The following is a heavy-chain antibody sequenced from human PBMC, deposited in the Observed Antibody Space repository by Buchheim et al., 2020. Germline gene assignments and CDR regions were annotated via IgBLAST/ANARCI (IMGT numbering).Heavy chain of an antibody. D-gene: IGHD4-11*01. CDR1: GFTFSSYW. V-gene: IGHV3-7*01. Sequence: EVQLVESGGGLVQPGGSLRLSCAASGFTFSSYWMSWVRQAPGKGLEWVANIKQDGSEKYYVDSVKGRFTISRDNAKNSLYLQMNSLRAEDTAVYYCASGPTEEGYSNYDPYYYYMDVWGKGTT. CDR3: ASGPTEEGYSNYDPYYYYMDV. CDR2: IKQDGSEK. J-gene: IGHJ6*03.